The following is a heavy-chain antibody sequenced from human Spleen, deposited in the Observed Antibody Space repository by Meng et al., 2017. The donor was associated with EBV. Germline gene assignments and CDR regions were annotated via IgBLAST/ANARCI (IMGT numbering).Heavy chain of an antibody. D-gene: IGHD6-13*01. CDR2: IYRDDK. CDR1: GVSLSTSGVG. V-gene: IGHV2-5*01. Sequence: LNESGPPLVKPTHTLTLTCTFAGVSLSTSGVGVGWIRQPPGKALEWLALIYRDDKRYSPSLKSRLTITKDTSKNQVVLTQTNMGPVDTATYYWAHFSSSSLYPISDYWGQGTLVTVSS. CDR3: AHFSSSSLYPISDY. J-gene: IGHJ4*02.